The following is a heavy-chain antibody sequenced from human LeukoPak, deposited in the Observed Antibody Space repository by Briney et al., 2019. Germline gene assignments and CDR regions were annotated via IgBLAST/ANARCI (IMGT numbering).Heavy chain of an antibody. V-gene: IGHV3-23*01. D-gene: IGHD6-19*01. CDR1: GFTFSSYA. CDR3: AKAKQRGIAVAVDY. J-gene: IGHJ4*02. CDR2: ISSSGGST. Sequence: PGGSLRLSCAASGFTFSSYAMSWVRQAPGKGLEWVSGISSSGGSTYYADSVKGRFTISRDNSKNTLYLQMNSLRAEDTAVYYCAKAKQRGIAVAVDYWGQGTLVTVSS.